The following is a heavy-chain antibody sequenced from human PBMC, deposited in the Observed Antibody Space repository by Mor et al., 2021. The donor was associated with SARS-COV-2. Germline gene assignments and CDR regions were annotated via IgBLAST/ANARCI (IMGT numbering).Heavy chain of an antibody. J-gene: IGHJ5*02. Sequence: GLEWIGYIYYSGSTNYNPSLKSRVTISVDTSKNQFSLKLSSVTAADTAVYYCAREKMATMSSNWFDPWGQGTLVTVS. CDR3: AREKMATMSSNWFDP. D-gene: IGHD5-12*01. V-gene: IGHV4-59*01. CDR2: IYYSGST.